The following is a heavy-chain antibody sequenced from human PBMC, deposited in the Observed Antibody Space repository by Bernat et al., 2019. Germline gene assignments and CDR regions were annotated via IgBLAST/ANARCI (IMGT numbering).Heavy chain of an antibody. CDR1: GFTFSSYS. V-gene: IGHV3-48*01. D-gene: IGHD4-23*01. CDR2: ISSSSTI. CDR3: ARVVLRGYDY. Sequence: EVQLVESGGGLVQPGGSLRLSCAASGFTFSSYSMNWVRQAPGKGLEWVSYISSSSTIYYADSVKGRFTISRDNAKNSLYLQMNSLRAEDTAVYYCARVVLRGYDYWGQGTLVTVSS. J-gene: IGHJ4*02.